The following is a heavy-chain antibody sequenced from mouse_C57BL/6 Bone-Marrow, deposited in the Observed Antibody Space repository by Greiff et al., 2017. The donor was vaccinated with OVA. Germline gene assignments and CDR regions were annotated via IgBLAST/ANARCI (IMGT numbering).Heavy chain of an antibody. D-gene: IGHD1-1*01. V-gene: IGHV1-39*01. J-gene: IGHJ1*03. Sequence: EVQLQQSGPELVKPGASVKISCKASGYSFTDYNMNWVKQSNGKSLEWIGVINPNYGTTSYNQKFKGKATLTVDQSSSTAYVQLNSLTSEDSAVYSCAFYYGSSYRYFDVWGTGTTVTVSS. CDR3: AFYYGSSYRYFDV. CDR2: INPNYGTT. CDR1: GYSFTDYN.